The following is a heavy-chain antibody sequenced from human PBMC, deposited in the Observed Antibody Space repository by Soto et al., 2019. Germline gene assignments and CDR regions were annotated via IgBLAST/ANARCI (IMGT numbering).Heavy chain of an antibody. CDR3: ARDDYYNFYYFDY. D-gene: IGHD2-21*02. J-gene: IGHJ4*02. V-gene: IGHV3-33*01. Sequence: QVQLVESGGGVVQPGTSLRLSCAASGFTFNTYAMHWVRRAPGKGLEWVAVIWRDGGNKKYSESVKGRFTISRDNSKNTLWLQMNSLRAEDTAMYYCARDDYYNFYYFDYWGQGSLVTVSS. CDR1: GFTFNTYA. CDR2: IWRDGGNK.